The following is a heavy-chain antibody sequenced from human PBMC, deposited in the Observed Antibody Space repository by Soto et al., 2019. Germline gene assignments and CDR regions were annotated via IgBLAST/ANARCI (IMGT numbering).Heavy chain of an antibody. CDR2: IKQDGSIK. CDR3: ARIGYSSSGLDY. J-gene: IGHJ4*02. Sequence: VQLVESGGGLVQPGGSLRLSCAASGFTFTNYWMTWVRQAPGKGLEWVANIKQDGSIKYYVDSVKGRFTISRDNAKNSLYLQMSSLRAEDTAGYYCARIGYSSSGLDYWGQGTLVTVSS. V-gene: IGHV3-7*01. CDR1: GFTFTNYW. D-gene: IGHD6-6*01.